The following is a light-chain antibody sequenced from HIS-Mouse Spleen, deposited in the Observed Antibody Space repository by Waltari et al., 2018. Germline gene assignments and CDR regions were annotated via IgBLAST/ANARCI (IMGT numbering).Light chain of an antibody. Sequence: IVMTPSPYSLAWFLGERATNNCQSCQSVLYSSNNKNYLAWYQQKPGQPPKLLIYWASTRESGVPARFSGSGSGTDFTLTISSLQAEDVAVYYCQQYYSTPYTFGQGTKLEIK. CDR3: QQYYSTPYT. V-gene: IGKV4-1*01. CDR1: QSVLYSSNNKNY. J-gene: IGKJ2*01. CDR2: WAS.